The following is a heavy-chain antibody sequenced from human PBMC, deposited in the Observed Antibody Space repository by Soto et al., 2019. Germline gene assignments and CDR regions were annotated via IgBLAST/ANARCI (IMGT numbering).Heavy chain of an antibody. CDR2: IIPIFGTA. V-gene: IGHV1-69*01. D-gene: IGHD3-22*01. J-gene: IGHJ4*02. Sequence: QVQLVQSRAEVKKPGSSVKVSCKASGGTFSSYAISWVRQAPGQGLEWMGGIIPIFGTANYAQKFQGRVTITADESTSTAYMELSSLRSEDTAVYYCARDFAGESSGYFVFDYWGQGTLVTVSS. CDR3: ARDFAGESSGYFVFDY. CDR1: GGTFSSYA.